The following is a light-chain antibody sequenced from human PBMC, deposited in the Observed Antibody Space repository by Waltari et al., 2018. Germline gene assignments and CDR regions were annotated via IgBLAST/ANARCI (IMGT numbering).Light chain of an antibody. CDR3: QQYYSIPWT. CDR1: QNLLYTSNNKNS. CDR2: WAS. Sequence: DIVMTQSPDSLAVSLGERATLNCKSSQNLLYTSNNKNSLAWYQQKPGQPPKLLIYWASTRQSGVPDQFGGSGSGTDFTLTISSLQAEDVALYYCQQYYSIPWTFGQGTKVEIK. V-gene: IGKV4-1*01. J-gene: IGKJ1*01.